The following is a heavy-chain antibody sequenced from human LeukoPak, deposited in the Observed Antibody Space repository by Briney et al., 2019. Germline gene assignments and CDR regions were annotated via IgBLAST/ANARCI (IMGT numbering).Heavy chain of an antibody. CDR2: IYYSGST. D-gene: IGHD5-18*01. J-gene: IGHJ4*02. CDR3: ARRSDINPPFSWTQLHIFDY. Sequence: SETLSLTCTVSGGSISSSSYYWGWIRQPPGKGLEWIGSIYYSGSTYYNPSLKSRVTISVDTSKNQFSLKLSSVTAADTAVYYCARRSDINPPFSWTQLHIFDYCGQGTLVTVSS. CDR1: GGSISSSSYY. V-gene: IGHV4-39*01.